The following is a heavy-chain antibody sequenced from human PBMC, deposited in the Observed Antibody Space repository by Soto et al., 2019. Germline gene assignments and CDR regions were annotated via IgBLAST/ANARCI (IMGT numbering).Heavy chain of an antibody. Sequence: QVQVVESGGGVVQPGRSLRLSCAASGFTFRNYAIHWVRQAPGKGLEWVAVISRDGSHKYYLDSMKGRFTISRDNSKDTVNLLMNSLRDDDSAMYYCARSRNSAVADSFDFWGQGTLVTVSS. D-gene: IGHD1-26*01. V-gene: IGHV3-30*04. CDR2: ISRDGSHK. J-gene: IGHJ4*02. CDR1: GFTFRNYA. CDR3: ARSRNSAVADSFDF.